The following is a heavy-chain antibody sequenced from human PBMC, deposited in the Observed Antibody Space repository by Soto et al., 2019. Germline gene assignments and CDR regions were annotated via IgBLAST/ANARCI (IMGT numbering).Heavy chain of an antibody. CDR3: ARYCSGGTCYYPMDV. J-gene: IGHJ6*02. CDR2: IYPGDSDT. Sequence: GESLKISCRGSGYSFTNSWIAWVRQMPGKGLEWMGIIYPGDSDTTYSPPFQGQVTISADKSSSTAYLQWSSLKASDTAMYYCARYCSGGTCYYPMDVWGQGTTVTVSS. V-gene: IGHV5-51*01. D-gene: IGHD2-15*01. CDR1: GYSFTNSW.